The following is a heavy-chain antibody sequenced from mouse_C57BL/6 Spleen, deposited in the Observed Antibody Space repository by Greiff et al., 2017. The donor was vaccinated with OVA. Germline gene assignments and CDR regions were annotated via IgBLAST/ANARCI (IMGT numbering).Heavy chain of an antibody. CDR1: GYSITSGYD. CDR3: ARESTTDWYFDV. Sequence: EVKLMESGPGMVKPSQSLSLTCTVTGYSITSGYDWHWIRHLPGNQLEWMGYISYSGSTNYNPSLKSRISITHDTSKNHFFLKLNSVTTEDTAAYYCARESTTDWYFDVWGTGTTVTVSS. D-gene: IGHD1-1*01. CDR2: ISYSGST. V-gene: IGHV3-1*01. J-gene: IGHJ1*03.